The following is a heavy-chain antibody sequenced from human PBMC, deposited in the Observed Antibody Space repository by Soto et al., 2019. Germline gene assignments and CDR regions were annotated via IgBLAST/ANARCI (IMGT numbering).Heavy chain of an antibody. Sequence: QVQLVESGGGVVQPGKSLRLSCAASGFTFSTYGMHWVRQAPGKGLEWVAVIWYDGSNKYYADSVKGRFTISRDNSKNTLYLQRNSLRAEDTAVYYCARDLGYCTNGVCYSFDYWGQGTLVTVSS. CDR1: GFTFSTYG. V-gene: IGHV3-33*01. CDR2: IWYDGSNK. D-gene: IGHD2-8*01. J-gene: IGHJ4*02. CDR3: ARDLGYCTNGVCYSFDY.